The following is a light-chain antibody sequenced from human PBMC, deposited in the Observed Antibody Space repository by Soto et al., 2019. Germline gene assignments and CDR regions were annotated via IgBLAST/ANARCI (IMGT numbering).Light chain of an antibody. CDR3: SSYTSSSTLVV. CDR2: EVS. Sequence: QPVLTQPASVSGSPGQSVTISCTGTSSDVGGYNDVPWYQQHPGKAPKLMIYEVSNRPSGVSNRFSGSKSGNTASLTISGLQAEDEADYYCSSYTSSSTLVVFGGGTKLTVL. CDR1: SSDVGGYND. J-gene: IGLJ2*01. V-gene: IGLV2-14*01.